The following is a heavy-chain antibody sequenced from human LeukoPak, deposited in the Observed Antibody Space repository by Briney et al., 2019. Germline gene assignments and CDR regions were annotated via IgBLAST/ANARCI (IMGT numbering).Heavy chain of an antibody. D-gene: IGHD3-10*01. Sequence: SSYCYVDSVKGRFTISRDNAKNTLYLQMNSLRAEDTAVYYCAKDAGVTMVRGVIIYYYYYMDVWGKGTTVTISS. CDR2: SSY. V-gene: IGHV3-NL1*01. CDR3: AKDAGVTMVRGVIIYYYYYMDV. J-gene: IGHJ6*03.